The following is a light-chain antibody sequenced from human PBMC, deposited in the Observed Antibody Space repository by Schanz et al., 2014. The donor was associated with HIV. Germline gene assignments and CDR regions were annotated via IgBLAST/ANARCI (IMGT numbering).Light chain of an antibody. CDR2: DNN. CDR1: SSNIGAGYD. Sequence: QSVLTQPPSLSGAPGQSVSLSCNGSSSNIGAGYDVHWYLQFPGTAPKLLIYDNNKRPSGIPDRFSGSKSGTSATLGITGLQTGDEADYYCETWDVSLATGVFGGGTKLTVL. J-gene: IGLJ3*02. V-gene: IGLV1-51*01. CDR3: ETWDVSLATGV.